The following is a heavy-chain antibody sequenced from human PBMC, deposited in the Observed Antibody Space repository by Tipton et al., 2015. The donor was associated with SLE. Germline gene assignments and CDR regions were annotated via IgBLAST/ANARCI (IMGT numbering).Heavy chain of an antibody. CDR3: AKEGAWSFDY. V-gene: IGHV3-23*01. J-gene: IGHJ4*02. Sequence: SLRLSCTASGFTFSTYAMNWVRQPPGKGLEWVSVISGSGDTVNYADAVKGRFIVSRDNPKNTLYLQINSLNAEDTAVYYCAKEGAWSFDYWGPGTLVTVSS. D-gene: IGHD2-15*01. CDR2: ISGSGDTV. CDR1: GFTFSTYA.